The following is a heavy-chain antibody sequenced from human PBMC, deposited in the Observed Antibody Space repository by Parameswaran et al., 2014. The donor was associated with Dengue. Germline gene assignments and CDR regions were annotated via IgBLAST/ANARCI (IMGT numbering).Heavy chain of an antibody. Sequence: VRQAPGKGLEWVGLIKSKADGATVDYAAPINGRFTISRDDSKNTIYLQMSPLETEDTAVYYCTTGQRFLGLAYYYGMDVWGLGTTVTVSS. CDR2: IKSKADGATV. D-gene: IGHD3-3*01. V-gene: IGHV3-15*01. J-gene: IGHJ6*02. CDR3: TTGQRFLGLAYYYGMDV.